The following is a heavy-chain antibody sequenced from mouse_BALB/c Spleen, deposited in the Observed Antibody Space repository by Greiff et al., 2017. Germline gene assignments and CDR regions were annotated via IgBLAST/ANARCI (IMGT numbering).Heavy chain of an antibody. CDR3: ARSERYDVRGYAMDY. CDR2: INPSSGYT. J-gene: IGHJ4*01. V-gene: IGHV1-4*01. D-gene: IGHD2-14*01. CDR1: GYTFTSYT. Sequence: QVQLQRSGAELARPGASVKMSCKASGYTFTSYTMHWVKQRPGQGLEWIGYINPSSGYTNYNQKFKDKATLTADKSSSTAYMQLSSLTSEDSAVYYCARSERYDVRGYAMDYWGQGTSVTVSS.